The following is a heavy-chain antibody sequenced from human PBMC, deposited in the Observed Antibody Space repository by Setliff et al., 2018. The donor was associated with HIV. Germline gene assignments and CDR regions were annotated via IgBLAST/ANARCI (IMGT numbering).Heavy chain of an antibody. CDR2: IKSKTDGGTT. J-gene: IGHJ6*03. Sequence: PGGSLRLSCAASGFTFSNAWMSWVRQAPGKGLEWVGRIKSKTDGGTTDYAAPVKGRFTISRDDSKNTLYLQMNSLKTEDTAVYYCTTVPPRDFWRGYYYYYYMDVWGKGTTVTVSS. D-gene: IGHD3-3*01. CDR1: GFTFSNAW. V-gene: IGHV3-15*01. CDR3: TTVPPRDFWRGYYYYYYMDV.